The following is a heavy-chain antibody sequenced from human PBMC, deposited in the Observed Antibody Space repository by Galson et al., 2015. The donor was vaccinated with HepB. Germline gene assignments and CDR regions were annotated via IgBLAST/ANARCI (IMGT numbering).Heavy chain of an antibody. V-gene: IGHV3-23*01. D-gene: IGHD7-27*01. J-gene: IGHJ4*02. CDR3: AQLGTGY. Sequence: SLRLSCAASGFRFNSCVMTWVRQAPGKGLEWVSAISDSGDRTSYADSVKGRFTISRDISKNRLYLQMDSLRADDTAVYYCAQLGTGYWGQGTLVTVSS. CDR2: ISDSGDRT. CDR1: GFRFNSCV.